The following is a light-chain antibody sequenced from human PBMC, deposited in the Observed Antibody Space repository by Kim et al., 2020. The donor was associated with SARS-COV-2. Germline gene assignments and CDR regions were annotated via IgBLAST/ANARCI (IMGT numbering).Light chain of an antibody. Sequence: ELVLTQSPGTLSLSPGERATLSCRPSQSVSSSYLACYQQNPGQAPRLLIYGASSRATGIPDRSSGSGSGTDFTLTISRLEPKDFAVYYCHQYGSAPSTFGQGTKLEF. CDR2: GAS. V-gene: IGKV3-20*01. CDR3: HQYGSAPST. CDR1: QSVSSSY. J-gene: IGKJ2*02.